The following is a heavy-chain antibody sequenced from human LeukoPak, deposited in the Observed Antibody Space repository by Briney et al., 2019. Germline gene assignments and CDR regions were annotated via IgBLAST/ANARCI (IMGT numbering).Heavy chain of an antibody. CDR1: GFTFRDYY. J-gene: IGHJ4*02. D-gene: IGHD6-19*01. CDR2: IRSSSTCT. V-gene: IGHV3-11*03. Sequence: GGSLRLSCAASGFTFRDYYMTWIRQAPGKGLEWVSYIRSSSTCTNYADSVKGRFTISRDNAKNSLYLQMNSLRADDTAVYYCARNVRGSGWYGIESWGQGTLVTVSS. CDR3: ARNVRGSGWYGIES.